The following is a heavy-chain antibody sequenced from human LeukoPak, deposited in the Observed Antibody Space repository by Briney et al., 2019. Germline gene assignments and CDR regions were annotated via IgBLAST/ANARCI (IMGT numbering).Heavy chain of an antibody. J-gene: IGHJ4*02. Sequence: GGSLRLSCAASGFTFSASSMHWVRQAPGKGPEWVALISDDGSNESFADSVKGRFTISRDNSKNTLYLQMNSLRADDTAVYYCARDHQVSYFDYWGQGTLVTVSS. CDR3: ARDHQVSYFDY. CDR1: GFTFSASS. D-gene: IGHD6-6*01. CDR2: ISDDGSNE. V-gene: IGHV3-30*04.